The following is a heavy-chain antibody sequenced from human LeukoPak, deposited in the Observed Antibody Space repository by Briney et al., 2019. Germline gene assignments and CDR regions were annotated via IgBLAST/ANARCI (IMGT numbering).Heavy chain of an antibody. CDR1: GDSISSGAYY. V-gene: IGHV4-31*03. CDR3: ARSGYSNFDY. J-gene: IGHJ4*02. D-gene: IGHD3-3*01. CDR2: IGYTGDT. Sequence: SETLSLTCTVSGDSISSGAYYWSWVRQLPEKGLDWIGYIGYTGDTYYNPSLRSRTTISKDTSKTQFSLKLNSVTAADTAVYYCARSGYSNFDYWGQGTLVTVSS.